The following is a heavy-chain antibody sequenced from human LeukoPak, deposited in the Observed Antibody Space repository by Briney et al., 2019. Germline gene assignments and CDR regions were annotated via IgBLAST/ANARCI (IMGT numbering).Heavy chain of an antibody. J-gene: IGHJ4*02. CDR3: ARDNQPTGYSSSWYPGY. V-gene: IGHV1-18*01. CDR1: GYTFTSYG. Sequence: GASVKVSCKASGYTFTSYGISWVRQAPGQGLEWMGWISAYNGNTNYARKLQGRVTMTTDTSTSTAYMELRSLRSDDTAVYYCARDNQPTGYSSSWYPGYWGQGTLVTVSS. CDR2: ISAYNGNT. D-gene: IGHD6-13*01.